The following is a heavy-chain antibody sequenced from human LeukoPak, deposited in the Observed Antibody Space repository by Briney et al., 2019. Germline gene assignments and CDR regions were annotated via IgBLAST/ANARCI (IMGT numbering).Heavy chain of an antibody. V-gene: IGHV1-69*04. CDR2: IIPILGIA. D-gene: IGHD2-21*02. CDR3: ARDHIVVVTARSTNYYYYYGMDV. Sequence: GASVKVSCKASGYTFTSYDINWVRQATGQGLEWMGRIIPILGIANYAQKFQGRVTITADKSTSTAYMELSSLRSEDTAVYYCARDHIVVVTARSTNYYYYYGMDVWGQGTTVTVSS. CDR1: GYTFTSYD. J-gene: IGHJ6*02.